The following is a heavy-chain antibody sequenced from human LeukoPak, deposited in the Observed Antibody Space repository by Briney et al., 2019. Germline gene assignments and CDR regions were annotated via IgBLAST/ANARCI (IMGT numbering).Heavy chain of an antibody. CDR3: ARWGVDTAMVGGDV. D-gene: IGHD5-18*01. V-gene: IGHV1-8*01. CDR2: MNPNSGNT. J-gene: IGHJ6*04. CDR1: GYTFTSYD. Sequence: ASVKVSCKASGYTFTSYDINWVRQATGQRLEWMGWMNPNSGNTGYAQKFQGRVTMTRNTSISTAYMELSSLRSEDTAVYYCARWGVDTAMVGGDVWGTGTTVTVSS.